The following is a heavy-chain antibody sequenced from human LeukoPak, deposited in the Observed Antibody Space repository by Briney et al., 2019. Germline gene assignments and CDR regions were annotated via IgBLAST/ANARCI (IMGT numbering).Heavy chain of an antibody. J-gene: IGHJ4*02. CDR1: GFTFSSYE. CDR2: ISSSGSTI. D-gene: IGHD3-22*01. Sequence: PGGSRRLSCAASGFTFSSYEMNWVRQAPGKGLGWVSYISSSGSTIYYADSVKGRFTISRDNAKNSLYLQMNSLRAEDTAVYYCARDAYDSRVDYWGQGTLVTVSS. CDR3: ARDAYDSRVDY. V-gene: IGHV3-48*03.